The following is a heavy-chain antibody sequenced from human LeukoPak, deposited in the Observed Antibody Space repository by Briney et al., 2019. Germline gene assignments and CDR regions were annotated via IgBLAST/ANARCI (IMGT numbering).Heavy chain of an antibody. D-gene: IGHD2-8*01. CDR3: ERDHCTHGLCYSSLFY. V-gene: IGHV1-46*01. J-gene: IGHJ4*02. CDR1: GYTFTSYY. Sequence: GASVKISCNTSGYTFTSYYIHWVRQAPGQGLDWMGMIRPSGGSTTYAQKLQGRVTMTRDTSTSTVYMELSSLRPEDTAVYYCERDHCTHGLCYSSLFYWGQGTLVTVSS. CDR2: IRPSGGST.